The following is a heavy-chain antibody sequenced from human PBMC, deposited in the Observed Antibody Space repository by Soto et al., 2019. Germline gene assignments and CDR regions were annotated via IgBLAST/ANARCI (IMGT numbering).Heavy chain of an antibody. CDR2: INYSGST. CDR1: GGSFSGYY. V-gene: IGHV4-34*01. J-gene: IGHJ6*02. CDR3: ARTGGMDV. Sequence: QVQLQQWGAGLLKPSETLSLTCAVYGGSFSGYYWSWLRQPPGKGPERIGEINYSGSTKYNPSLESRVTISVDTSKNQFSLKLNSVSAADTAVYYCARTGGMDVWSQGATVTVSS.